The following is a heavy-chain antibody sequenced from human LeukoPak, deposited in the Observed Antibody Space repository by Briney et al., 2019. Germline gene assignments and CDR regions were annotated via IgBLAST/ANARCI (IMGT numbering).Heavy chain of an antibody. Sequence: SGGSLRLSCAASGFTFSDYYMSWIRQAPGKGLEWVSYISSSGSTIYYADSVKGRFTISRDNAKNSLYLQMNSLRAEDTAVYYCASSFHGYGGNWYFDLWGRGTLVTVSS. CDR2: ISSSGSTI. D-gene: IGHD4-23*01. V-gene: IGHV3-11*01. CDR1: GFTFSDYY. J-gene: IGHJ2*01. CDR3: ASSFHGYGGNWYFDL.